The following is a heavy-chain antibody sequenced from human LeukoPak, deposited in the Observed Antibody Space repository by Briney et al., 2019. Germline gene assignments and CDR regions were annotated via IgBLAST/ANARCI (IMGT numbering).Heavy chain of an antibody. CDR1: GGSFSGYY. V-gene: IGHV4-34*01. J-gene: IGHJ4*02. D-gene: IGHD1-20*01. CDR3: ARGDGITGTQGRLDY. Sequence: PSESLSLTCAVYGGSFSGYYWSWIRQPPGKGLEWIGKINHSGSTNYNPSLKSRVTISVDTSKNQFSLKLSSVTAAGTAVYYCARGDGITGTQGRLDYWGQGTLVTVSS. CDR2: INHSGST.